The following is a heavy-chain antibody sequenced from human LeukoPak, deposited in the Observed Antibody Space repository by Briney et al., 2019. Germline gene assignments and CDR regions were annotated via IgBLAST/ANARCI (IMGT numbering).Heavy chain of an antibody. D-gene: IGHD6-19*01. CDR2: INHSGST. CDR3: ARGGYWYSSGWYRFDY. V-gene: IGHV4-34*01. CDR1: GFTFSSYS. Sequence: GSLRLSCAASGFTFSSYSMNWVRQAPGKGLEWIGEINHSGSTNYNPSLKSRVTISVDTSKNQFSLKLSSVTAADTAVYYCARGGYWYSSGWYRFDYWGQGTLVTVSS. J-gene: IGHJ4*02.